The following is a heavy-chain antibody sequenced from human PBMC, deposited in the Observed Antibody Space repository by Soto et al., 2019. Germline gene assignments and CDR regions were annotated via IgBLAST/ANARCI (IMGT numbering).Heavy chain of an antibody. CDR3: ARDGVVVVAAMFYYYYGMDV. Sequence: SETLSLTCAAYGGSFSGYYWSWIRQPPGKGLEWIGEINHSGSTNYNPSLKSRVTISVDTSKNQFSLKLSSVTAADTAVYYCARDGVVVVAAMFYYYYGMDVWGQGTTVTVSS. D-gene: IGHD2-15*01. J-gene: IGHJ6*02. CDR1: GGSFSGYY. V-gene: IGHV4-34*01. CDR2: INHSGST.